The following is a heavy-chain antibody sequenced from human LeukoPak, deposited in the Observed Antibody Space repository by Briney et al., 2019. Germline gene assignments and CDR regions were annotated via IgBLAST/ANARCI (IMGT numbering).Heavy chain of an antibody. Sequence: ASVKVSCKASGGTFSSYAISWVRQAPGQGLEWMGGIIPIFGTANYAQKFQGRVTITADKSTSTAYMELSSLRSEDTAVYYCARDVGLWVGAKGYLDYWGQGTLVTVSS. CDR2: IIPIFGTA. J-gene: IGHJ4*02. V-gene: IGHV1-69*06. D-gene: IGHD1-26*01. CDR1: GGTFSSYA. CDR3: ARDVGLWVGAKGYLDY.